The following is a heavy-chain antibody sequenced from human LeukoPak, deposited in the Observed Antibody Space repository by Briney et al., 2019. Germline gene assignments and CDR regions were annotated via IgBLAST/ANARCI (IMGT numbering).Heavy chain of an antibody. CDR2: ISPDGSTT. CDR1: GFXFSRYW. Sequence: GGSLRLSCAASGFXFSRYWMHWVRKAPGKGLMWVSRISPDGSTTLYADSVKGRFTISRDNAKNTLYLQMNSLRDEDTAVYYCARGYQRNFDYWGQGTLVTVSS. V-gene: IGHV3-74*03. J-gene: IGHJ4*02. D-gene: IGHD1-1*01. CDR3: ARGYQRNFDY.